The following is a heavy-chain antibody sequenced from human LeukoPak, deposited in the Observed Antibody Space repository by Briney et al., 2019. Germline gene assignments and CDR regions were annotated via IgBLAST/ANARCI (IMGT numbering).Heavy chain of an antibody. D-gene: IGHD4-17*01. Sequence: PGGSLRLSCAASGFTVSSNYMSWVRQAPGKGLEWVSVIYSGGSTYYADSVKGRFTISRDNSKNTLYLQMNSLRAEDTAVYYCARDPDYGDYVVVIAYYFDYWGQGTLVTVSS. CDR1: GFTVSSNY. CDR2: IYSGGST. J-gene: IGHJ4*02. V-gene: IGHV3-53*05. CDR3: ARDPDYGDYVVVIAYYFDY.